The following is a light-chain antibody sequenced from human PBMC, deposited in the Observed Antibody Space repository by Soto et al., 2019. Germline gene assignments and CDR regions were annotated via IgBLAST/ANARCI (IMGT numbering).Light chain of an antibody. J-gene: IGKJ1*01. V-gene: IGKV1-5*01. CDR3: QHYNSYSEA. CDR1: QSISSY. CDR2: AAS. Sequence: DIQMTQSPSSLSASVGDRVTITCRASQSISSYLHWYQQKPGKAPKLLIYAASSLKSGVPSRFSGSGSGTEFTLTISSLQPDDFATYYCQHYNSYSEAFGQGTKVDIK.